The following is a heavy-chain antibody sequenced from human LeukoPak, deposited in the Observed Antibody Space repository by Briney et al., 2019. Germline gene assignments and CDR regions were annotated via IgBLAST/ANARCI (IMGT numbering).Heavy chain of an antibody. V-gene: IGHV4-59*01. Sequence: SETLSLTCTVSGGSISSYYWSWIRQPPGKGLEWIGFIYYSGSTNYNPSLKSRVTISVDTSKNQFSLKLSSVTAADTAVYYCARRTYDSSGYYYDYWGQGTLVTVSS. CDR2: IYYSGST. J-gene: IGHJ4*02. CDR3: ARRTYDSSGYYYDY. D-gene: IGHD3-22*01. CDR1: GGSISSYY.